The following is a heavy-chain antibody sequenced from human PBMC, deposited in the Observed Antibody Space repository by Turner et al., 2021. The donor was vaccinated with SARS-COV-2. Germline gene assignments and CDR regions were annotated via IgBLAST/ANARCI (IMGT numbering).Heavy chain of an antibody. J-gene: IGHJ4*02. CDR3: AKDEYGDYGVGDY. CDR2: ISGSGGST. CDR1: EFTFSSYD. Sequence: EVQLLECVGALVQPGGSLRLSCAASEFTFSSYDMSWVRQAPGKGLEWVSAISGSGGSTYYEDSVKGRFTISRDNSKNTLYLQMNSLRAEDTAVYYCAKDEYGDYGVGDYWGQGTLVTVSS. V-gene: IGHV3-23*01. D-gene: IGHD4-17*01.